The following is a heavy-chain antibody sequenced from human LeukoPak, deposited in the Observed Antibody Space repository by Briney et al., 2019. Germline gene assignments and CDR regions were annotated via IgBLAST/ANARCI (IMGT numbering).Heavy chain of an antibody. D-gene: IGHD6-25*01. CDR3: ASIAAEGAFDI. J-gene: IGHJ3*02. V-gene: IGHV1-2*02. Sequence: ASVKVSCKASGYTFTSYGISWVRQAPGQGLEWMGWINPNSGGTNYAQKFQGRVTMTRDTSISTAYMELSRLRSDDTAVYYCASIAAEGAFDIWGQGTMVTVSS. CDR2: INPNSGGT. CDR1: GYTFTSYG.